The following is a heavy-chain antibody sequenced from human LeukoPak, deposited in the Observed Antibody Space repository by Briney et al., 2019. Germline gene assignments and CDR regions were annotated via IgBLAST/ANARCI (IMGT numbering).Heavy chain of an antibody. CDR3: AKERTSEGYFDY. J-gene: IGHJ4*02. CDR1: GFTFSRYP. V-gene: IGHV3-23*01. CDR2: VSGSGGSS. D-gene: IGHD1-1*01. Sequence: PGGSLRLSCAASGFTFSRYPMHWVRQAPGKGLEWVSAVSGSGGSSYYADSVRGRFTISRDNSKNTLYLQMNSLRAEDTAVYYCAKERTSEGYFDYWGQGTLVTVSS.